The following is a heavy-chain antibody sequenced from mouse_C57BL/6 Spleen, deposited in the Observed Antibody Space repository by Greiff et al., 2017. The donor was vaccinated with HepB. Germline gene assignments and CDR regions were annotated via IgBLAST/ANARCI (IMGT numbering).Heavy chain of an antibody. V-gene: IGHV1-42*01. CDR1: GYSFTGYY. Sequence: VQLQQSGPELVKPGASVKISCKASGYSFTGYYMNWVKQSPEKSLEWIGEINPSTGGTTYNQKFKAKATLTVDKSSSTAYMQLKSLTSEDSAVYYCARDYGSSSPWYFDVWGTGTTVTVSS. D-gene: IGHD1-1*01. J-gene: IGHJ1*03. CDR3: ARDYGSSSPWYFDV. CDR2: INPSTGGT.